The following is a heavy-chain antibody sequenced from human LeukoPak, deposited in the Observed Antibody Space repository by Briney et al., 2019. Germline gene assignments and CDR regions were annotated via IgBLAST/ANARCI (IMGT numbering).Heavy chain of an antibody. Sequence: MASDTLSLTCTVSGDSISTSKSYWGWIRQPPLKGLEWIGSIYYTGNTYYNASLKSRVTISVDTSKNQFSLSLTSVTAADTAVYYCARAQHIQDYYDSSGYADDAFDIWGQGTMVTVSS. CDR1: GDSISTSKSY. CDR2: IYYTGNT. V-gene: IGHV4-39*01. J-gene: IGHJ3*02. CDR3: ARAQHIQDYYDSSGYADDAFDI. D-gene: IGHD3-22*01.